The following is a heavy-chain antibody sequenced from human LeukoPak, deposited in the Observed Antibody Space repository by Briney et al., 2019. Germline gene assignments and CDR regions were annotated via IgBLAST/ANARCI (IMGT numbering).Heavy chain of an antibody. V-gene: IGHV1-18*01. D-gene: IGHD2-2*01. CDR2: ISAYNGNT. Sequence: ASVKVSCKASGYTFTSYGISWVRQTPGQGLEWMGWISAYNGNTNYAQKLQGRVTMTTDTSTSTAYMELRSLRSDDTAVYYCATSSSTSGRLVGWFDPWGQGTLVTVSS. J-gene: IGHJ5*02. CDR1: GYTFTSYG. CDR3: ATSSSTSGRLVGWFDP.